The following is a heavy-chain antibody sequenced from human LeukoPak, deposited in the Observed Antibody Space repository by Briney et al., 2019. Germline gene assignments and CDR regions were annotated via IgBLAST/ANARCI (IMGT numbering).Heavy chain of an antibody. V-gene: IGHV1-18*01. CDR1: GYTFTSYG. CDR3: ARDGRSSSSSRPPKYCFDC. Sequence: ASVKVSCKASGYTFTSYGINWVRQAPGQGLEWMGWISAYNGNTNYAQKLQGRVTMTTDTSTSTAYMELRSLRSDDTAVYYCARDGRSSSSSRPPKYCFDCWGQGTLVTVSS. D-gene: IGHD6-6*01. CDR2: ISAYNGNT. J-gene: IGHJ4*02.